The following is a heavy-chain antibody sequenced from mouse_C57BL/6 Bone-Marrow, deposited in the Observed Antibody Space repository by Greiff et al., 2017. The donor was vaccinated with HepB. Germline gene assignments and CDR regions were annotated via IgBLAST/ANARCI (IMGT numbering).Heavy chain of an antibody. CDR3: ARGYYGTTLYAMDY. CDR2: ISDGGSYT. CDR1: GFTFSSYA. Sequence: EVMLVESGGGLVKPGGSLKLSCAASGFTFSSYAMSWVRQTPEKRLEWVATISDGGSYTYYPDNVKGRFTISRDNAKNNLYLQMSHLKSEDTAMYYCARGYYGTTLYAMDYWGQGTSVTVSS. D-gene: IGHD1-1*01. V-gene: IGHV5-4*03. J-gene: IGHJ4*01.